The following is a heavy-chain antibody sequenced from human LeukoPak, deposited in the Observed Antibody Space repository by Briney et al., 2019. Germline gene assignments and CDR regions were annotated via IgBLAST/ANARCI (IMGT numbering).Heavy chain of an antibody. Sequence: ASVKVSCKASGGTFSSYAISWVRQAPGQGLEWMGGIIPIFGTANYAQKFQGRVTITADKSTSTAYMELSSLRSEDTAVYYCARASEVYAIGGNYYYYMDVWGKGTTVTVSS. V-gene: IGHV1-69*06. D-gene: IGHD2-8*01. CDR2: IIPIFGTA. CDR3: ARASEVYAIGGNYYYYMDV. J-gene: IGHJ6*03. CDR1: GGTFSSYA.